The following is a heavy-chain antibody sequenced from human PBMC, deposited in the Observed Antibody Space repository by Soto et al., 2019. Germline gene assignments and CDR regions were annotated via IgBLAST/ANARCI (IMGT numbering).Heavy chain of an antibody. CDR1: GGSFSGYY. CDR2: INHSGST. V-gene: IGHV4-34*01. D-gene: IGHD3-22*01. Sequence: QVQLQQWGAGLLKPSETLSLTCAVYGGSFSGYYWSWIRQPPGKGLEWIGEINHSGSTNYNPSLKSRVTISVDTSKNQFSLKLSSVTAADTAVYYCAGGLTTYYYDSSGYYRKKINYYFDYWGQGTLVTVSS. J-gene: IGHJ4*02. CDR3: AGGLTTYYYDSSGYYRKKINYYFDY.